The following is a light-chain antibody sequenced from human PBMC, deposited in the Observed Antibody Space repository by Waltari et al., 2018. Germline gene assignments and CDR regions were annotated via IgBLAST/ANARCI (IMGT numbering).Light chain of an antibody. CDR2: GAS. CDR1: QSISDS. CDR3: QQSYNAPYT. Sequence: EIVMTQSPATLFVSPGERATLSCTASQSISDSLGWYQQRPGQAPRLLIYGASTRATGIPARFSGSGSGTEFTLTISSLQLEDFATYYCQQSYNAPYTFGQGTNVEIK. J-gene: IGKJ2*01. V-gene: IGKV3D-15*01.